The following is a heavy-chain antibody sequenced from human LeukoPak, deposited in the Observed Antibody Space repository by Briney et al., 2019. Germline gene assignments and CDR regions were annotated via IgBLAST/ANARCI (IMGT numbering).Heavy chain of an antibody. CDR2: MSYSGRT. V-gene: IGHV4-39*07. J-gene: IGHJ5*02. CDR1: GGSISISNYY. Sequence: SETLSLTCTVSGGSISISNYYWGWIRQPPGKGLEWIRSMSYSGRTYYNPSLKTRVTVSLDTSKNQFSLNLISVTAADTAVYYCARSPQGTATTANWLDPWGQGTLVTVSS. D-gene: IGHD4-17*01. CDR3: ARSPQGTATTANWLDP.